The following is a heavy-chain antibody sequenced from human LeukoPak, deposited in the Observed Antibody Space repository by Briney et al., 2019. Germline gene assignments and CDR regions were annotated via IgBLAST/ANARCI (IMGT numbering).Heavy chain of an antibody. D-gene: IGHD3-10*01. CDR1: GGSVTSGTYH. J-gene: IGHJ5*02. CDR2: IYYSGST. Sequence: PSETLSLTCSVSGGSVTSGTYHWGWIRQPPGKGLEWIGSIYYSGSTYYNPSLKSRVTISVDTSKNQFSLKLSSVTAADTAVYYCAREGRRKLWFGELLRRASWFDPWGQGTLVTVSS. V-gene: IGHV4-39*07. CDR3: AREGRRKLWFGELLRRASWFDP.